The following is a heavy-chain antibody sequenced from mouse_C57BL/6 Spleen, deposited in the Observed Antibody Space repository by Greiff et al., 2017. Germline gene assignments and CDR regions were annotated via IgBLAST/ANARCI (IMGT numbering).Heavy chain of an antibody. V-gene: IGHV1-81*01. CDR2: IYPRSGNT. CDR1: GYTFTSYG. CDR3: ARWDESYYYYFDV. Sequence: VQLQASGAELARPGASVKLSCKASGYTFTSYGISWVKQRTGQGLEWIGEIYPRSGNTYYNEKFKGKATLTADKSSSTAYMELRSLTSEDSAVYFFARWDESYYYYFDVWGQGTTLTVSS. J-gene: IGHJ2*01. D-gene: IGHD2-12*01.